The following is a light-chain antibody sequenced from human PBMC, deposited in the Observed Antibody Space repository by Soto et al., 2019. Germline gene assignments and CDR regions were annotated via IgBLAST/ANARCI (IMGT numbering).Light chain of an antibody. CDR2: GAS. J-gene: IGKJ2*01. V-gene: IGKV3-15*01. CDR1: QSVSSN. CDR3: QQYNNWHPYT. Sequence: EIVMTQSPATLSVSPGERATLSCRASQSVSSNLAWYQQKPGQAPRLLIYGASTRATGIPARFSGSGSGTEFTLTISSLQSEDFALYYCQQYNNWHPYTFGQGTKLEIK.